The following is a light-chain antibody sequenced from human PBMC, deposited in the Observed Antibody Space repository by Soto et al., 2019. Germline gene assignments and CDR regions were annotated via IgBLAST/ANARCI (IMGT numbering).Light chain of an antibody. CDR3: HQANSFPRT. J-gene: IGKJ1*01. CDR1: QGVGYW. V-gene: IGKV1-12*01. Sequence: DIQMTQSPSSVSASVGDRVTITCRSSQGVGYWLAWYQQKPGKAPQLLIYRASVLQNGVPSRFSGSGSGPDFTLTISSLQPEDFATYSCHQANSFPRTFGQGTKVDTK. CDR2: RAS.